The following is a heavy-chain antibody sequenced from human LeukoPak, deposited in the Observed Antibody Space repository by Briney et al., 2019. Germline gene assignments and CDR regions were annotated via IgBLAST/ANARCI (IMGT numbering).Heavy chain of an antibody. CDR3: ARRMSSWRLAVAGVGYYYMDV. Sequence: PSETLSLTCAVYGGSFSGYYWSWIRQPPGKGLEWIGEINHSGSTNYNPSLKSRVTISVDTSKNQFSLKLSSVTAADTAVYYCARRMSSWRLAVAGVGYYYMDVWGKGTTVTISS. CDR1: GGSFSGYY. J-gene: IGHJ6*03. D-gene: IGHD6-19*01. CDR2: INHSGST. V-gene: IGHV4-34*01.